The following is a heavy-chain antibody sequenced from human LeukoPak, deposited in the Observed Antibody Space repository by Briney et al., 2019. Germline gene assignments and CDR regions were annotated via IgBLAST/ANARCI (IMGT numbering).Heavy chain of an antibody. J-gene: IGHJ4*02. V-gene: IGHV4-30-4*08. CDR3: ARGYDFWSAARTLGGFDY. D-gene: IGHD3-3*01. CDR2: IYYSGST. CDR1: GGSISSGDYY. Sequence: PSQTLSLTCTVSGGSISSGDYYWSWIRQPPGKGLEWIGYIYYSGSTYYNPSLKSRVTISVDTSKNQFSLKLSSVTAADTAVYYCARGYDFWSAARTLGGFDYWGQGTLVTVSS.